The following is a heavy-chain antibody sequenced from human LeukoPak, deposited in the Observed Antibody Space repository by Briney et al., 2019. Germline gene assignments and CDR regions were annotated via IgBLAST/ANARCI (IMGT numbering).Heavy chain of an antibody. CDR3: VAYTSSLRWFDP. J-gene: IGHJ5*02. CDR2: IYYGGTT. CDR1: DDSISSISFY. V-gene: IGHV4-39*07. Sequence: SETLSLTCTVSDDSISSISFYWGWVRQPPGKGLEWIGSIYYGGTTYYNPSLESRVTMSLDTSKKQFSLRLRSVTAADTAVYYCVAYTSSLRWFDPWGQGTLVIVSS. D-gene: IGHD6-13*01.